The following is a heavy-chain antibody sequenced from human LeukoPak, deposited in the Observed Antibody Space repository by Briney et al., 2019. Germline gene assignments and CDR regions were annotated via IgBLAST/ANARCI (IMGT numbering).Heavy chain of an antibody. D-gene: IGHD4-17*01. J-gene: IGHJ6*02. V-gene: IGHV3-21*01. CDR2: ISSSSSYI. CDR1: GFTFSSYS. Sequence: PGGSLRLSCAASGFTFSSYSMNWVRQAPGKGLEWVSSISSSSSYIYYADSVKGRFTISRDNAKNSLYLQLNSLRAEDTAVYYCAREYGDPRYYSYGMDAWGQGTTVTVSS. CDR3: AREYGDPRYYSYGMDA.